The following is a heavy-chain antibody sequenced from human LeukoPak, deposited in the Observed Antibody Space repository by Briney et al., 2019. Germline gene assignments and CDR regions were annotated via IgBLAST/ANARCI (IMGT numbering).Heavy chain of an antibody. D-gene: IGHD2-2*01. V-gene: IGHV4-4*07. CDR1: GGSISSYY. CDR2: IYTSGST. J-gene: IGHJ5*02. Sequence: SETLSLTCTVSGGSISSYYWSWIRQPAGKGLERIGRIYTSGSTNYNPPLKSRVTMSVDTSKNQFSLKLSSVTAADTAVYYCARDIVVVPAAMIGWFDPWGQGTLVTVSS. CDR3: ARDIVVVPAAMIGWFDP.